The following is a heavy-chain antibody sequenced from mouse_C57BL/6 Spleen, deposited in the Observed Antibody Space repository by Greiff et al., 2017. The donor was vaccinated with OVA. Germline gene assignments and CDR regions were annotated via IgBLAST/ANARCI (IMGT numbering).Heavy chain of an antibody. V-gene: IGHV1-15*01. CDR2: IDPETGGT. Sequence: QVQLKESGAELVRPGASVTLSCKASGYTFTDYEMHWVKQTPVHGLEWIGAIDPETGGTAYNQKFKGKAILTADKSSSTAYMELRSLTSEDSAVYYCTRKYYGSTSGYWGQGTTLTVSS. CDR3: TRKYYGSTSGY. CDR1: GYTFTDYE. D-gene: IGHD1-1*01. J-gene: IGHJ2*01.